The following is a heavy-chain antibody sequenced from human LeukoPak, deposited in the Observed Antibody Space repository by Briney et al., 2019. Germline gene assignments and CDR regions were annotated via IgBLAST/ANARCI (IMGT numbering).Heavy chain of an antibody. CDR3: ARGGFGALLSWFDP. V-gene: IGHV3-33*01. CDR1: GFTFSSYG. D-gene: IGHD3-10*01. J-gene: IGHJ5*02. Sequence: GRSLRLSCAASGFTFSSYGMHWVRQAPGKGLEWVAVIWYDGSNKYYADSVKGRFTISRDNSKNTLYLQMNSLRAEDTAVYYCARGGFGALLSWFDPWGQGTLVTVSS. CDR2: IWYDGSNK.